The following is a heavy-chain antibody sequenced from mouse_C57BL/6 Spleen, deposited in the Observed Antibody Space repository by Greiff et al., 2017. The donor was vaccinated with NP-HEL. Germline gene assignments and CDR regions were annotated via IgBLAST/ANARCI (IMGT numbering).Heavy chain of an antibody. CDR1: GFTFSSYG. J-gene: IGHJ4*01. CDR3: ARGYYDYDLYDKGD. D-gene: IGHD2-4*01. Sequence: EVHLVESGGDLVKPGGSLKLSCAASGFTFSSYGMSWVRQTPDKRLEWVATISSGGSYTYYPDSVKGRFTLSGDNAKNTLYLQMSSLKSEDTAMYYCARGYYDYDLYDKGDWGTGASVTV. CDR2: ISSGGSYT. V-gene: IGHV5-6*01.